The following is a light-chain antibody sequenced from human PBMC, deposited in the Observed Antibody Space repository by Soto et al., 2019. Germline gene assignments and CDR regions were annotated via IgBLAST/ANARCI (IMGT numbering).Light chain of an antibody. CDR3: QQYNVWPLT. CDR1: QGVGGN. J-gene: IGKJ4*02. CDR2: VAS. Sequence: EIVMTQSPATLSVSPGERATLPCRPSQGVGGNFAWYQQKPGQTPKLLIYVASTRATGIPARFSGSGSGTEFTLTISSLQSEDFAVYYCQQYNVWPLTFGGGTKVEFK. V-gene: IGKV3-15*01.